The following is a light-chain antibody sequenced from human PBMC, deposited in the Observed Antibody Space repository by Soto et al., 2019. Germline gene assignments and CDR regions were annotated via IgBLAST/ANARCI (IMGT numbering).Light chain of an antibody. CDR2: GAS. J-gene: IGKJ1*01. CDR3: QQYGTSPGT. V-gene: IGKV3-20*01. CDR1: QSVSSSQSVSSSY. Sequence: EIVLTQSPGTLSLSPGERATLSCRSSQSVSSSQSVSSSYLAWYQQKPGQAPRLLIFGASSRATGIPDRFSGSGSGTDFTLTISRLEPEDFAVYYCQQYGTSPGTFGQGTKVEIK.